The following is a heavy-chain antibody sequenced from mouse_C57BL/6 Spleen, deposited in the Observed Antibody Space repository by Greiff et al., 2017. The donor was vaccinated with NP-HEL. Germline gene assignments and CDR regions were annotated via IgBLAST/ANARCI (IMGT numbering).Heavy chain of an antibody. D-gene: IGHD2-3*01. Sequence: QVQLQQPGAELVKPGASVKLSCKASGYTFTSYWMHWVKQRPGQGLEWIGMIHPNSGSTNYNEKFKSKATLTVDKSSSTAYMQLSSLTSEDSAVYYCAREVGDGGYYVWFAYWGQGTLVTVSA. CDR3: AREVGDGGYYVWFAY. V-gene: IGHV1-64*01. J-gene: IGHJ3*01. CDR2: IHPNSGST. CDR1: GYTFTSYW.